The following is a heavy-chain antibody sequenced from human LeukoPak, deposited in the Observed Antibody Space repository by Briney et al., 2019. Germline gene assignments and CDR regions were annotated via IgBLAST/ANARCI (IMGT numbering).Heavy chain of an antibody. CDR2: IIPIFGTA. J-gene: IGHJ3*02. CDR3: ARSGDIVATMSAFDI. CDR1: GGTFSSYA. D-gene: IGHD5-12*01. V-gene: IGHV1-69*13. Sequence: ASVKVSCKASGGTFSSYAISWVRQAPGQGLEWMGGIIPIFGTANYAQKFQGRVTITADESTSTAYMELSSLRSEDTAVYYCARSGDIVATMSAFDIWGQGTMVTVSS.